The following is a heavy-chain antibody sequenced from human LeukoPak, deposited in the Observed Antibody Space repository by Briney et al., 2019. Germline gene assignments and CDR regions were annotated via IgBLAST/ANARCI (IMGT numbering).Heavy chain of an antibody. D-gene: IGHD3-22*01. CDR2: IIPILGIA. V-gene: IGHV1-69*04. Sequence: SVKVSCKASGGTFSSYAISWVRQAPGQGLEWMGRIIPILGIANYAQKFQGRVTITADKSTSTAYMELSSLRSEDTAVYYCARGGNYYDSSGYPPSWGQGTLVTVSS. J-gene: IGHJ4*02. CDR1: GGTFSSYA. CDR3: ARGGNYYDSSGYPPS.